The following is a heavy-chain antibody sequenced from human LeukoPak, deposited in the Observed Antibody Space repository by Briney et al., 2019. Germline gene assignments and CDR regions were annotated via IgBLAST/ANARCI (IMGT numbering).Heavy chain of an antibody. CDR3: ARSHTASDY. D-gene: IGHD5-18*01. CDR2: IYYSGST. V-gene: IGHV4-61*01. CDR1: GGSVSSGSYY. Sequence: SETLSLTCTVSGGSVSSGSYYWSWIRHPPGKGLEWIGYIYYSGSTNYNPSLKSRVTISVDTSKNQFSLKLSSVTAADTAVYYCARSHTASDYWGQGTLVTVSS. J-gene: IGHJ4*02.